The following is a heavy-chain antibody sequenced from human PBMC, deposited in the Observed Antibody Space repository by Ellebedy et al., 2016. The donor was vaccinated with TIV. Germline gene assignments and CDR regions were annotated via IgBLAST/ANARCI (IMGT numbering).Heavy chain of an antibody. CDR2: VSSDGNDK. J-gene: IGHJ3*01. Sequence: GGSLRLSCAASGFILSSRGMHWVRQAPGKGLEWVALVSSDGNDKNYADSVKGRFTISRDTSENTVSLRMLDLIPEDTAVYYCAKEVPSGVNAYDLWGQGTMVSV. CDR1: GFILSSRG. CDR3: AKEVPSGVNAYDL. D-gene: IGHD3-16*01. V-gene: IGHV3-30*02.